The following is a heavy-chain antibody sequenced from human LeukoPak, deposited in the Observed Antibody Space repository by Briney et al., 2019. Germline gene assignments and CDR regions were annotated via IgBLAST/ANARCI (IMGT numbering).Heavy chain of an antibody. CDR2: IYYTGST. Sequence: PSETLSLTCSVSGGSISGYYWSWMRQPPGKGLEWIGYIYYTGSTNYNPSLKSRVTISVDTSMNQFSLKLSSVTAADTAVYYCARIGSSAPYFDYWGQGSLVTVSS. CDR3: ARIGSSAPYFDY. D-gene: IGHD6-6*01. J-gene: IGHJ4*02. V-gene: IGHV4-59*08. CDR1: GGSISGYY.